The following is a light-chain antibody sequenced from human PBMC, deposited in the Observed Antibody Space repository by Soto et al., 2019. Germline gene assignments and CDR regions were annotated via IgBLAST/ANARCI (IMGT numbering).Light chain of an antibody. Sequence: QSVLTQPPSASGTPAQRVTISCSGSSSNIGSNYVYWYQQLPGAAPKLLIYRHNQRPSGVPDRFSGSKSGTSASLAISGLRSEDEADYYCAAWDDSLSGTYVFVTGTKVTVL. J-gene: IGLJ1*01. CDR1: SSNIGSNY. CDR2: RHN. V-gene: IGLV1-47*01. CDR3: AAWDDSLSGTYV.